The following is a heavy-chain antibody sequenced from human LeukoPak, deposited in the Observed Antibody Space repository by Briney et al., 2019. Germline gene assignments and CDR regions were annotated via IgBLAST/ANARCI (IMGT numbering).Heavy chain of an antibody. CDR2: ISYDGSNK. Sequence: GGSLRLSCAASEFTFSNSPIHWVRQAPGKGLEWVAVISYDGSNKYYADSVKGRFTISRDNSKNTLYLQMNSLRTEDTAVYYCARSQGWYNGMDVWGQGTTVTVSS. D-gene: IGHD6-19*01. V-gene: IGHV3-30*04. CDR3: ARSQGWYNGMDV. J-gene: IGHJ6*02. CDR1: EFTFSNSP.